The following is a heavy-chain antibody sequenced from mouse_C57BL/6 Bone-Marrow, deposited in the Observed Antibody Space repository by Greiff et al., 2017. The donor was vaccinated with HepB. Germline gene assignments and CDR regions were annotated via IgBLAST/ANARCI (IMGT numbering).Heavy chain of an antibody. CDR2: ISSGGSYT. J-gene: IGHJ2*01. Sequence: EVQRVESGGDLVKPGGSLKLSCAASGFTFSSYGMSWVRQTPDKRLEWVATISSGGSYTYYPDSVKGRFTISRDNAKNTLYLQMSSLKSEDTAMYYCARHASSYYYGDYWGQGTTLTVSS. V-gene: IGHV5-6*01. CDR3: ARHASSYYYGDY. D-gene: IGHD1-1*01. CDR1: GFTFSSYG.